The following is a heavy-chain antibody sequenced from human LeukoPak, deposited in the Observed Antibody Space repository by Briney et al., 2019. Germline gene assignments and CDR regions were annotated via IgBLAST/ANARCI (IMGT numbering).Heavy chain of an antibody. CDR3: ARDALRYFDWLYY. V-gene: IGHV1-69*06. D-gene: IGHD3-9*01. CDR1: GGTFSSYG. Sequence: SVKVSCKASGGTFSSYGISWVRQAPGQGLEWMGGIIPIFGTANYAQKFRGRVTITADKSTSTAYMELSSLRSEDTAVYYCARDALRYFDWLYYWGQGTLVTVSS. J-gene: IGHJ4*02. CDR2: IIPIFGTA.